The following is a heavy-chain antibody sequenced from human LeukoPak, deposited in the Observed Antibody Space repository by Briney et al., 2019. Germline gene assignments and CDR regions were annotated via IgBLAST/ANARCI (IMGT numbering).Heavy chain of an antibody. V-gene: IGHV3-23*01. CDR3: GRGIEGGATDY. CDR1: GFTFSSYA. J-gene: IGHJ4*02. CDR2: ISGSGGRT. Sequence: PGGSLRLSCAASGFTFSSYAMNWVRQAPGTGLEWVSAISGSGGRTYYADSVKGRFTISRDSSKNTLFLQMNSLRAEDTAVYYCGRGIEGGATDYWGQGTLVTVSS. D-gene: IGHD4/OR15-4a*01.